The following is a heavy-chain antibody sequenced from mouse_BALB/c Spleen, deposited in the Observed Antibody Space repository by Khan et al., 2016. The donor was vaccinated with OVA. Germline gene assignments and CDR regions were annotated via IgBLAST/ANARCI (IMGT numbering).Heavy chain of an antibody. D-gene: IGHD2-4*01. Sequence: QVQLKQSGPGLVAPSQSLSITCTVSGFSLTTYGVHWFRQPPGNGLEWLGIIWAGGSTNYNSALMSRLTISKDNSKSQVFLKMNSLKTDDTSNYYCARVCVISTDSFDYWGQGTPLTVSS. CDR3: ARVCVISTDSFDY. CDR1: GFSLTTYG. J-gene: IGHJ2*01. V-gene: IGHV2-9*02. CDR2: IWAGGST.